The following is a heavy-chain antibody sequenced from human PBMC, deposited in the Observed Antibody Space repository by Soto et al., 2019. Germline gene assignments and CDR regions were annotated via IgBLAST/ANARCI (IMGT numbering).Heavy chain of an antibody. CDR3: ARDYSPPPWVYYYGMDV. V-gene: IGHV1-69*13. Sequence: SVKVSCKASGGTFSSYAISWVRQAPGQGLEWMGGIIPIFGTANYAQKFQGRVTITADESTSTAYMELSSLRSEDTAVYYCARDYSPPPWVYYYGMDVWGQGPTVTVSS. D-gene: IGHD1-26*01. CDR1: GGTFSSYA. J-gene: IGHJ6*02. CDR2: IIPIFGTA.